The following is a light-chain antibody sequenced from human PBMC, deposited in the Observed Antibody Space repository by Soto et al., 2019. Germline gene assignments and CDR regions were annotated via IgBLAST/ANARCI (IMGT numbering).Light chain of an antibody. CDR2: DVS. CDR1: GSDVGGYNY. J-gene: IGLJ2*01. V-gene: IGLV2-11*01. Sequence: QSVLTQPRSVSGSPGQSVTISCTGTGSDVGGYNYVSWYQQHPGKAPKLMIYDVSKRPSEVPDRFSGSKSDNPSSLTISGLQAEDEADYYCCSYAGSSSWVFGGGTKLTVL. CDR3: CSYAGSSSWV.